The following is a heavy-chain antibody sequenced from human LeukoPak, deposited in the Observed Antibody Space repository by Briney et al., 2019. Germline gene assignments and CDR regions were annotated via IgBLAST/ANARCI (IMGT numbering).Heavy chain of an antibody. V-gene: IGHV4-59*01. CDR3: ARDRYYDSSGYRAFDL. CDR1: GGSISSYY. J-gene: IGHJ3*01. CDR2: IFYTGST. D-gene: IGHD3-22*01. Sequence: SETLSLTCTISGGSISSYYWSWIRQPPGKGLEYIGYIFYTGSTNYNPSLKSRVTISIDTSKNQFSLQLSSVTAADTAVYYCARDRYYDSSGYRAFDLWGRGTMVTVSS.